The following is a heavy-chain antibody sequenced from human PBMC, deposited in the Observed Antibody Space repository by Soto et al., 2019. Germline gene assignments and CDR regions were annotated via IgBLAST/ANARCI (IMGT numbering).Heavy chain of an antibody. Sequence: EVQLVESGGGLVQPGGSLKLSCAASGFIFSGSAVHWVRQASGKGLEWVGRILSKAGNYATAYPASMKGRFTISRDDSENTAFLQMNSLKPEDTAVYYCLRGGSPYYYDYWGQGTLVAVSS. CDR2: ILSKAGNYAT. J-gene: IGHJ4*02. CDR1: GFIFSGSA. CDR3: LRGGSPYYYDY. V-gene: IGHV3-73*01.